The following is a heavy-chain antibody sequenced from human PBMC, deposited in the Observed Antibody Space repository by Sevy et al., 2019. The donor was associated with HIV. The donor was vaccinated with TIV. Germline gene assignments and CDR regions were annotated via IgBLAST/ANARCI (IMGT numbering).Heavy chain of an antibody. Sequence: GGSLRLSCAASGFTFSSYAMSWVRQAPGKGLEWVSAISGSGGSTYYADSVKGRFTISRDNSKNTLYLQMYSLRAEDTAVYYCAKDLTRFGEFQGWFDPWGQGTLVTVSS. CDR1: GFTFSSYA. J-gene: IGHJ5*02. V-gene: IGHV3-23*01. D-gene: IGHD3-10*01. CDR3: AKDLTRFGEFQGWFDP. CDR2: ISGSGGST.